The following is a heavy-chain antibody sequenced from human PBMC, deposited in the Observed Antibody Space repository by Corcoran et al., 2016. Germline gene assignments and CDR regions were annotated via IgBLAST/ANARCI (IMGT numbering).Heavy chain of an antibody. V-gene: IGHV1-69*01. J-gene: IGHJ6*02. CDR3: ARSRIVVVPAAIHDYYYGMDV. CDR1: GGTFSSYA. D-gene: IGHD2-2*02. CDR2: IIPIFGTA. Sequence: QVQLVQSGAEVKKPGSSVKVSCKASGGTFSSYAISWVRQAPGQGLEWMGGIIPIFGTANYAQKFPGRVTITADESTSTAYMELSSLRSEDTAVYYCARSRIVVVPAAIHDYYYGMDVWGQGTTVTVSS.